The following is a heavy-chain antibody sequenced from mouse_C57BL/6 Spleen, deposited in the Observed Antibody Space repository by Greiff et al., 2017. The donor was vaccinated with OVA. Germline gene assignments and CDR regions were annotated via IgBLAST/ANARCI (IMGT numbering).Heavy chain of an antibody. Sequence: VMLVESGPGLVAPSQSLSITCTVSGFSLTSYGVHWVRQPPGKGLEWLVVIWSDGSTTYNSALKSSLSISKDNSKSQVFLKMNSLQTDDTAMYYCARHGGNYYYAMDYWGQGTSVTVSS. CDR1: GFSLTSYG. J-gene: IGHJ4*01. CDR2: IWSDGST. D-gene: IGHD2-1*01. CDR3: ARHGGNYYYAMDY. V-gene: IGHV2-6-1*01.